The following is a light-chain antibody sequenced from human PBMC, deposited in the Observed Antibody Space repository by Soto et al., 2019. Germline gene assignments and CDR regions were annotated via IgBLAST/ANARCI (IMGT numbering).Light chain of an antibody. CDR3: QQSNSYPIT. V-gene: IGKV1-9*01. CDR2: TAS. J-gene: IGKJ5*01. Sequence: EIQLTQSPSXLSASVGDRVNITCRASQGISNYLAWYQQKPGTAPNILIHTASTLQSVVPSRFSGSGSGTECTLTISSLQPEDFATYFCQQSNSYPITSGQGTRLESK. CDR1: QGISNY.